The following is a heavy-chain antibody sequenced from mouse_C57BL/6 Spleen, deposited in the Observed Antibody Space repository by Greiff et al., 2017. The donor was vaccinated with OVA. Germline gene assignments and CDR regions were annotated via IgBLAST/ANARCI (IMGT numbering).Heavy chain of an antibody. Sequence: QVQLQQSGAELVKPGASVKISCKASGYAFSSYWMNWVKQRPGKGLEWIGQIYPGDGDTNYNGKFKGKATLTADKSSSTAYMQLSSLTSEDSAVYYCARGGNGNYVGYFDVWGTGTTVTVSS. V-gene: IGHV1-80*01. CDR1: GYAFSSYW. J-gene: IGHJ1*03. CDR2: IYPGDGDT. CDR3: ARGGNGNYVGYFDV. D-gene: IGHD2-1*01.